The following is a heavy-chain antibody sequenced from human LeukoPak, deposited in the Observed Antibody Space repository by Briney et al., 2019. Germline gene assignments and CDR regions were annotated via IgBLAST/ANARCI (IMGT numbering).Heavy chain of an antibody. CDR3: ARDAIGYCSSTSCYGDY. CDR1: GLTFSSYS. D-gene: IGHD2-2*01. V-gene: IGHV3-21*01. CDR2: ISSSSSYI. Sequence: GGSLRLSCAASGLTFSSYSMNWVRQAPGKGLELVSSISSSSSYIYYADSVKGRFTISRDNAKNSLYLQMNSLRAEDTAVYYCARDAIGYCSSTSCYGDYWGQGTLVTVSS. J-gene: IGHJ4*02.